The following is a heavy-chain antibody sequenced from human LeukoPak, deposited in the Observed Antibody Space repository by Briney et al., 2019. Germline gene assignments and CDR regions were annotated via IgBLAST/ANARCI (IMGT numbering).Heavy chain of an antibody. Sequence: SETLSLTCTVSGGSISSYYWSWIRQPPGKGLEWIGYIYYSGSTNYNPSLKSRVTISVDTSKNQFSLKLSSVTAADTAVYYCARVYCSSTSCYRAFDIWGQGTIVTVSS. CDR3: ARVYCSSTSCYRAFDI. CDR1: GGSISSYY. J-gene: IGHJ3*02. V-gene: IGHV4-59*01. D-gene: IGHD2-2*02. CDR2: IYYSGST.